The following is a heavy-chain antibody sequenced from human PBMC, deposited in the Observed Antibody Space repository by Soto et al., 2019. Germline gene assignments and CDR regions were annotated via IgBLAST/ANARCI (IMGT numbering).Heavy chain of an antibody. CDR1: GYTLTDLS. CDR3: VTHRSGRFLEWLPEGSLGY. V-gene: IGHV1-24*01. D-gene: IGHD3-3*01. Sequence: ALVKVACKVSGYTLTDLSMQWVRKDTGKGLEWMGGFDPEDGETIYAQKFQGRVTMTEDTATDTAYMELSSLRSEDTAVYYCVTHRSGRFLEWLPEGSLGYWGQGTLVTVSS. CDR2: FDPEDGET. J-gene: IGHJ4*02.